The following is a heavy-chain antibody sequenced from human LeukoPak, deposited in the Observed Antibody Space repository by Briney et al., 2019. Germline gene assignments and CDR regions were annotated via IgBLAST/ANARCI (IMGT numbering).Heavy chain of an antibody. V-gene: IGHV3-23*01. CDR3: AKGLSFAWLFIDYFDY. CDR1: GFTFSSYA. D-gene: IGHD3-9*01. CDR2: ISGSGGST. J-gene: IGHJ4*02. Sequence: GGSLRLSCAASGFTFSSYAMSWVRQAPGKGLEWVSGISGSGGSTYYADSVKGRFTISRDNSKNTLYLQMKSLRAEDTAVYSCAKGLSFAWLFIDYFDYWGQGTLVTVSS.